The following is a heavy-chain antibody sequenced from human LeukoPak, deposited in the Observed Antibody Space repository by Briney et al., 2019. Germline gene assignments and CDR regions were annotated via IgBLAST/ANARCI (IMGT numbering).Heavy chain of an antibody. J-gene: IGHJ6*02. CDR1: GFTFSSYG. Sequence: PGRSLRLPCAASGFTFSSYGMHWVRQAPGKGLEWVAVISYDGSNKYYADSVKGRFTISRDNSKNTLYLQMNSLRAEDTAVYYCAKAIVSILPGQSYYYYYGMDVWGQGTTVTVSS. V-gene: IGHV3-30*18. CDR3: AKAIVSILPGQSYYYYYGMDV. D-gene: IGHD3-9*01. CDR2: ISYDGSNK.